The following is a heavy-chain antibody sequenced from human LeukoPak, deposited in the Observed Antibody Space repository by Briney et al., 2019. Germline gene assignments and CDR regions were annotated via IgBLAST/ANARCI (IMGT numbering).Heavy chain of an antibody. CDR3: ATPTRLLIPYYYYGMDV. CDR2: INPNSGGT. V-gene: IGHV1-2*02. Sequence: ASVKVSCKASGYNFTGYYLQWVRQAPGQGLEWMGWINPNSGGTNYAQKFQGRVTMTRDTSISTAYMELSRLRSDDTAVYYCATPTRLLIPYYYYGMDVWGQGTTVTVSS. J-gene: IGHJ6*02. CDR1: GYNFTGYY. D-gene: IGHD6-25*01.